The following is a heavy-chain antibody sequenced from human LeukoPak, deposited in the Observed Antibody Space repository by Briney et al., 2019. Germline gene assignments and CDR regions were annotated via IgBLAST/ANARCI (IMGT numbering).Heavy chain of an antibody. CDR3: ARNYYDSSGYPNFDY. CDR1: GGTFSSYA. CDR2: IIPIFGTA. Sequence: GSSVKVSCKASGGTFSSYAISWVRQAPGQGLEWMGGIIPIFGTANYAQKFQGRVTITADESTSTAYMELSSLRSEDTAVYYCARNYYDSSGYPNFDYWGRGTLVTVSS. J-gene: IGHJ4*02. D-gene: IGHD3-22*01. V-gene: IGHV1-69*01.